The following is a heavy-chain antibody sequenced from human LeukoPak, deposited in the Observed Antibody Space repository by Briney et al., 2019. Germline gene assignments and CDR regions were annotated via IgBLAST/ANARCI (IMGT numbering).Heavy chain of an antibody. J-gene: IGHJ6*03. D-gene: IGHD6-13*01. CDR1: GRSISSSSFY. CDR3: ARTAAAGKPLRYYMDV. CDR2: IYYSGST. Sequence: SETLSLTCTVSGRSISSSSFYWGWIRHPPGKGLEWIGSIYYSGSTYYNPSLKSRVTISVDTSKNQFSLKLSSVTAADTAVYYCARTAAAGKPLRYYMDVWGKGTTVTVSS. V-gene: IGHV4-39*07.